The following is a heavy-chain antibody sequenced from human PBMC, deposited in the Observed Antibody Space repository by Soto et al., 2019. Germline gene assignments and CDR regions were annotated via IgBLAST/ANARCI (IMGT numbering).Heavy chain of an antibody. CDR3: ARDLFPGTTGYYYGMDV. D-gene: IGHD4-17*01. V-gene: IGHV3-21*01. Sequence: PGGSLRLSCAASGFTFSSYSMNWVRQAPGKGLEWVSSISSSSSYIYYADSVKGRFTISRDNAKNSLYLQMNSLRAEDTAVYYCARDLFPGTTGYYYGMDVWGQGTTLTVSS. CDR2: ISSSSSYI. CDR1: GFTFSSYS. J-gene: IGHJ6*02.